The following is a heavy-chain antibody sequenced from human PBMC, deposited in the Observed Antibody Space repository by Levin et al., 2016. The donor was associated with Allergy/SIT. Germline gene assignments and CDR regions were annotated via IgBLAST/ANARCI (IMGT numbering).Heavy chain of an antibody. D-gene: IGHD6-19*01. V-gene: IGHV4-59*01. CDR2: SYYTGST. Sequence: SETLSVTCSVSGVSISSYWWSWIRQPPGKGLEWIAYSYYTGSTNYNPSLKSRVTVSVDTSKNHFSLELRSVTAADMAVYYCARVAYSSGYPSLKGHYYYGMDVWGQGTTVTVSS. CDR3: ARVAYSSGYPSLKGHYYYGMDV. CDR1: GVSISSYW. J-gene: IGHJ6*02.